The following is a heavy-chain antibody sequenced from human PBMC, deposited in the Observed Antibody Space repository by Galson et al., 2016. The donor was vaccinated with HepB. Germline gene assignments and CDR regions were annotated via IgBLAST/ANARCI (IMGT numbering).Heavy chain of an antibody. CDR3: ARAGDPNYDFLSGPRFDP. J-gene: IGHJ5*02. Sequence: TLSLTCTVSGASMSSANYYWSWIRQPAGKGLEWIGRIYTSGSTNYNSSLRSRVSFSIDTSRNQFSLRLSSVTAADTAVYYCARAGDPNYDFLSGPRFDPWGQGTLVTVSS. CDR1: GASMSSANYY. V-gene: IGHV4-61*02. D-gene: IGHD3-3*01. CDR2: IYTSGST.